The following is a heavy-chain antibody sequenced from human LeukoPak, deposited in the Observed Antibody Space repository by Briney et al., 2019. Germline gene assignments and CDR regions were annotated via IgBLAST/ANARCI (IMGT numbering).Heavy chain of an antibody. V-gene: IGHV3-23*01. CDR2: ISGSGGST. CDR1: GGSISSSSYY. J-gene: IGHJ4*02. CDR3: ARVSSPWLDAEFDY. Sequence: ETLSLTCTVSGGSISSSSYYWGWIRQPPGKGLEWVSAISGSGGSTYYADSVKGRFTISRDNSKNTLYLQMNSLRAEDTAVYYCARVSSPWLDAEFDYWGQGTLVTVSS. D-gene: IGHD6-19*01.